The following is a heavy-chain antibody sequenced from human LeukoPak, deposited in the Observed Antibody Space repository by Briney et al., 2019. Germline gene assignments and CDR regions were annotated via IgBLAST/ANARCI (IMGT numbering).Heavy chain of an antibody. Sequence: GASVKVSCKASGYTFTSYYMHWVRQAPGQGLEWMGIINPSGGSTSYAQKFQGRVTMTRDTSTSTVYMELSSLRSEDTAVYYCARDLSCCTNGVCSPVGDYWGQGTLVTVSS. CDR2: INPSGGST. CDR3: ARDLSCCTNGVCSPVGDY. CDR1: GYTFTSYY. J-gene: IGHJ4*02. D-gene: IGHD2-8*01. V-gene: IGHV1-46*01.